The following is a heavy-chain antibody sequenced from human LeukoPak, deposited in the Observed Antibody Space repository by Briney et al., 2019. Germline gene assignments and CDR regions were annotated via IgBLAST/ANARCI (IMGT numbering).Heavy chain of an antibody. CDR3: ARLYYYDSSGYLV. CDR2: IYHSGST. CDR1: GGSFSGYY. V-gene: IGHV4-34*01. J-gene: IGHJ4*02. Sequence: KPSETLSLTCAVYGGSFSGYYWSWIRQPPGKGLEWIGSIYHSGSTYYNPSLKSRVTISVDTSKNQFSLKLSSVTAADTAVYYCARLYYYDSSGYLVWGQGTLVTVSS. D-gene: IGHD3-22*01.